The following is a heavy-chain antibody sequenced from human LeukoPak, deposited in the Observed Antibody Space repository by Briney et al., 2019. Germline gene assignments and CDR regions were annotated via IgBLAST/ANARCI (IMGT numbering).Heavy chain of an antibody. V-gene: IGHV3-23*01. J-gene: IGHJ3*02. CDR3: AKDRPPKTYYYDSSGYYYDAFDI. CDR1: GFTFSSYA. Sequence: GGSLSLSCAASGFTFSSYAMSWVRQAPGKGLEWVSAISGSGGSTYYADSVKGRFTISRDNSKNTLYLQMNSLRAEDTAVYYCAKDRPPKTYYYDSSGYYYDAFDIWGQGTMVTVSS. CDR2: ISGSGGST. D-gene: IGHD3-22*01.